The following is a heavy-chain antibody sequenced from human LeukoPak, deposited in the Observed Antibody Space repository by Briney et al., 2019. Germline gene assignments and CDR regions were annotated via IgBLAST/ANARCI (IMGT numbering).Heavy chain of an antibody. D-gene: IGHD2-2*01. CDR3: ARGLRVVPAAIRYYYYYGMDV. J-gene: IGHJ6*02. CDR2: IYYSGST. CDR1: GGSISSYY. V-gene: IGHV4-59*12. Sequence: SETLSLTCTVSGGSISSYYWSWIRQPPGKGLEWIGYIYYSGSTNYNPSLKSRVTISVDTSKNQFSLKLSSVTAADTAVYYCARGLRVVPAAIRYYYYYGMDVWGQGTTVTVSS.